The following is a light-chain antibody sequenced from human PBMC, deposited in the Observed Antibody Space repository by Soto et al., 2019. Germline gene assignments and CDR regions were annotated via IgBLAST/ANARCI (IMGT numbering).Light chain of an antibody. CDR1: QDISNY. CDR2: DTS. Sequence: DIEMTQSPSSLSASVGDRVIITCQASQDISNYLNWYQEKPGRVPKLLIYDTSNLQTGVPSRFGGSGSGTDFTFTITNLQPEDIATYYCQQHNTVPLTFGGGTKVEIK. CDR3: QQHNTVPLT. V-gene: IGKV1-33*01. J-gene: IGKJ4*01.